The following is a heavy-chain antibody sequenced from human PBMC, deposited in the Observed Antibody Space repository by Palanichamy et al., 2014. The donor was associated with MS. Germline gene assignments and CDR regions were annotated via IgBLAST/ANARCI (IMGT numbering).Heavy chain of an antibody. D-gene: IGHD5/OR15-5a*01. CDR3: AKDWWRELDSAIFDS. V-gene: IGHV3-30*18. CDR2: ISHDGGKK. Sequence: QLQLVESGGDVVQPGRSLRLSCVASGFTFSSYGMHWVRQAPGKGLEWVAFISHDGGKKYYADSVKGRFTISRDDSKDTLDLHMTSLRTEDTAVYYCAKDWWRELDSAIFDSWGQGTRVTVSS. J-gene: IGHJ4*02. CDR1: GFTFSSYG.